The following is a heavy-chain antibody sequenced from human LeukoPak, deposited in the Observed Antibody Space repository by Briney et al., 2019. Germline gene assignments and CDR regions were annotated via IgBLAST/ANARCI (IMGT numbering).Heavy chain of an antibody. CDR1: GFTFSSYS. Sequence: WGSLRLSCAASGFTFSSYSMSWVRQAPGKGLEWVSSISSSSSYIYYADSVKGRFTISRDNAKNSLYLQMNSLRAEDTAVYYCAKLIAAPFYFDYWGQGTLVTVSS. CDR3: AKLIAAPFYFDY. D-gene: IGHD6-13*01. V-gene: IGHV3-21*01. J-gene: IGHJ4*02. CDR2: ISSSSSYI.